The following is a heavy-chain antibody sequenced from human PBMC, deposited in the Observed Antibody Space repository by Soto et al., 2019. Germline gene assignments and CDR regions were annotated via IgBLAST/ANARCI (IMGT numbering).Heavy chain of an antibody. CDR1: GFTFSSYG. CDR2: ISYDGSNK. V-gene: IGHV3-30*18. CDR3: AKDQALPSSSSHYYYGMDV. Sequence: GSLSLSCAAPGFTFSSYGMHWVRQAPGKGLEWVAVISYDGSNKYYADSVKGRFTISRDNSKNTLYLQMNSLRAEDTAVYYCAKDQALPSSSSHYYYGMDVWGQGTTVTVSS. J-gene: IGHJ6*02. D-gene: IGHD6-6*01.